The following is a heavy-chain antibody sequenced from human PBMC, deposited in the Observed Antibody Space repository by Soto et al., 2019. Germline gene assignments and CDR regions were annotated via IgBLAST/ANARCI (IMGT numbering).Heavy chain of an antibody. D-gene: IGHD2-8*01. Sequence: HPGGSLRLSCAASGFIFSGFDMHWVRQVTGKGLEWVSAIGTAGDPYYPDSVKGRFTISRENAKNSLYLQMNSLRAGDTAVYYCARANGYYNYAMDVWGQGTTVTVSS. J-gene: IGHJ6*02. CDR2: IGTAGDP. CDR3: ARANGYYNYAMDV. V-gene: IGHV3-13*05. CDR1: GFIFSGFD.